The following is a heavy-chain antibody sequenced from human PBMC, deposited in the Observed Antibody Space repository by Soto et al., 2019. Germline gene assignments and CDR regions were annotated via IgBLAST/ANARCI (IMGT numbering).Heavy chain of an antibody. CDR3: ARHGALGPPPDY. J-gene: IGHJ4*02. CDR2: IYYSGST. D-gene: IGHD3-16*01. Sequence: PSETLSLTCTVSGGSISSSRYYWGWIRQPPGKGLEWIGSIYYSGSTYYNPSLKSRVTISVDTSKNQFSLKLSSVPAADTAVYYCARHGALGPPPDYWGQGTLVTVSS. V-gene: IGHV4-39*01. CDR1: GGSISSSRYY.